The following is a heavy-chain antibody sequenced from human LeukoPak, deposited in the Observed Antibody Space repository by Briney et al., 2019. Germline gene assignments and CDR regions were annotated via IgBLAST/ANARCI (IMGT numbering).Heavy chain of an antibody. CDR3: ARDRGSWFGELWGEFDY. CDR1: EFIFSNYA. CDR2: ISYDGSNK. V-gene: IGHV3-30*04. D-gene: IGHD3-10*01. J-gene: IGHJ4*02. Sequence: PGGSLRLSCAASEFIFSNYAMHWVRQAPGKGLEWVAVISYDGSNKYYADSVKGRFTISRDNSKNTLYLQMNSLRAEDTAVYCCARDRGSWFGELWGEFDYWGQGTLVTVSS.